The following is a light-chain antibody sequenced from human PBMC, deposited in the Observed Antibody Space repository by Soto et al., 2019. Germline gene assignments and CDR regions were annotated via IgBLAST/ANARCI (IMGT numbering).Light chain of an antibody. CDR3: QQFNSFPFT. Sequence: DIQMTQSPSSVSASVGDRVSITCRASQGISNWLAWYQQKPGRAPKLLIYAASSLQGGVSARFSGSGSRTDFTLTSSSLQSEDFATCYCQQFNSFPFTVGPGTKVDIK. V-gene: IGKV1D-12*01. CDR2: AAS. CDR1: QGISNW. J-gene: IGKJ3*01.